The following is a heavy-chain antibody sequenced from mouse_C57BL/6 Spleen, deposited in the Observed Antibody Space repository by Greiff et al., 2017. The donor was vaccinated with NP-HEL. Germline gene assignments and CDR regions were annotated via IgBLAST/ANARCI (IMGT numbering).Heavy chain of an antibody. CDR2: ISNGGGST. J-gene: IGHJ2*01. V-gene: IGHV5-12*01. CDR3: ARGYFDY. CDR1: GFTFSDYY. Sequence: EVKLVESGGGLVQPGGSLKLSCAASGFTFSDYYMYWVRQTPEKRLEWVAYISNGGGSTYYPDTVKGRFTISRDKAKNTLDLQMSRLNSEDTAMYYCARGYFDYWGQGTTLTVSS.